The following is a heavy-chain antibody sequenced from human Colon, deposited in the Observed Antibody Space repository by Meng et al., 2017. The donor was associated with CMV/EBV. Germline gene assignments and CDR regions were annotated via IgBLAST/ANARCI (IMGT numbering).Heavy chain of an antibody. D-gene: IGHD5-18*01. J-gene: IGHJ5*02. Sequence: QVQMQEPSPGLVKPSGTLSRICSVSGVSISSDNWWTWVRQPPGKGLEWIGEIYHSGTTNYNPSLKSRVTISVDKSKNQVSLNLSSVTAADTAVYFCAKIPLGYSLSPLVGLDPWGQGTLVTVSS. V-gene: IGHV4-4*02. CDR2: IYHSGTT. CDR3: AKIPLGYSLSPLVGLDP. CDR1: GVSISSDNW.